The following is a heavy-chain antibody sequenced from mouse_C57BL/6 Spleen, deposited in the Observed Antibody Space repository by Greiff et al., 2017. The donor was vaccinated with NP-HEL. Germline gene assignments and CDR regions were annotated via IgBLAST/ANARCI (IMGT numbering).Heavy chain of an antibody. D-gene: IGHD2-5*01. J-gene: IGHJ4*01. CDR1: GYTFTSYW. V-gene: IGHV1-52*01. Sequence: QVQLQQPGAELVRPGSSVKLSCKASGYTFTSYWMHWVKQRPIQGLEWIGNIDPSYSETHYNQKFKDKATLTVDKSSSTDYMQLSSLTSEDSAVYYGARYDSNPYYYAMDYWGQGTSVTVSS. CDR2: IDPSYSET. CDR3: ARYDSNPYYYAMDY.